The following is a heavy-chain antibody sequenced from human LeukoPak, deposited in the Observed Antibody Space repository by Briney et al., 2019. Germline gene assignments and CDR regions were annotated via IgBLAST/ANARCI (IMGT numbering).Heavy chain of an antibody. CDR1: GYTFTGYC. CDR2: INPNSGGT. D-gene: IGHD1-26*01. CDR3: ASLSQHFVGATQKEYYYYYMDV. J-gene: IGHJ6*03. V-gene: IGHV1-2*02. Sequence: ASVKVSCKASGYTFTGYCMHWVRQAPGQGLEWMGWINPNSGGTNYAQKFQGRVTMTRDTSTSTVYMELSSLRSEDTAVYYCASLSQHFVGATQKEYYYYYMDVWGKGTTVTVSS.